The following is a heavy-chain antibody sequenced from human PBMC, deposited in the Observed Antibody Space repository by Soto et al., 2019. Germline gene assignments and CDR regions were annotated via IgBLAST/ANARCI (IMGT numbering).Heavy chain of an antibody. D-gene: IGHD2-2*02. CDR2: ISAYNGDT. CDR1: GYTFTSYG. CDR3: ARDHCSSTSCYTAVDY. J-gene: IGHJ4*02. Sequence: ASVEVSCKXSGYTFTSYGISWVRQAPGQGLEWMGWISAYNGDTNYAQKLQGRVTVTTDTSTSTAYMELRSLRSDDTAVYYCARDHCSSTSCYTAVDYWGQGTLVTVSS. V-gene: IGHV1-18*04.